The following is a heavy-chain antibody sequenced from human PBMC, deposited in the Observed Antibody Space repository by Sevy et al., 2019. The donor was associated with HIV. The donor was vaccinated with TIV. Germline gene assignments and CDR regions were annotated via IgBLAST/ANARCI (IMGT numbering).Heavy chain of an antibody. CDR3: ARDWECTGGVCYFMDV. CDR2: IKQDGSEK. Sequence: GGSLRLSCVGAGISISSHWMNWVRQSPGKGVEWVANIKQDGSEKYYVDSVKGRFTISRDNAKNSLYLQMNSLRAEDTAVYYCARDWECTGGVCYFMDVWGQGTTVTVSS. V-gene: IGHV3-7*03. CDR1: GISISSHW. J-gene: IGHJ6*02. D-gene: IGHD2-8*02.